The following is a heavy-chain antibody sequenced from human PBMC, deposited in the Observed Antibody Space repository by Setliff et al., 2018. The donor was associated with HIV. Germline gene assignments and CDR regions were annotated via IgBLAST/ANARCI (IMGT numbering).Heavy chain of an antibody. Sequence: PSETLSLTCTVSGGSISNQYWSWIRQPQGKGLEWIGYIYYSGTTHYNPSLKSRVAMSVDTSKNQFSLDLTSVTPADTAVYYCARLRVSSSSQTFDHWGQGILVTVPQ. J-gene: IGHJ4*02. CDR3: ARLRVSSSSQTFDH. CDR2: IYYSGTT. V-gene: IGHV4-59*11. CDR1: GGSISNQY. D-gene: IGHD6-6*01.